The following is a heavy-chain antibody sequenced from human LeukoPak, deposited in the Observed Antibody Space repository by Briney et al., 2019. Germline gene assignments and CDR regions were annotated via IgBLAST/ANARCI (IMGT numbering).Heavy chain of an antibody. CDR2: IYYSGST. CDR1: GGSISSGGYY. J-gene: IGHJ4*02. Sequence: SQTLSLTCTVSGGSISSGGYYWSWIRQPPGKGLEWIGYIYYSGSTYYNPSLKSRVTISVDTSKNQFSLKLSSVTAADTAVYYCARGVVPAAIAFDYWGQGTLVTVSS. CDR3: ARGVVPAAIAFDY. D-gene: IGHD2-2*01. V-gene: IGHV4-30-4*08.